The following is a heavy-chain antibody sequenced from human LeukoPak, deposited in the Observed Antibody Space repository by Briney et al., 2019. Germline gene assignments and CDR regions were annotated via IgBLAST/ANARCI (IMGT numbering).Heavy chain of an antibody. V-gene: IGHV3-30*02. D-gene: IGHD1-20*01. CDR3: ANIRLGITKGVRVDY. Sequence: GGSLRLSCVASGFTFSSSGMHWVRQAPGKGLDWVAFIRYDGTGTWYADSVKGQFIISKDNSKNTVELQMTRVTDEDTALYYCANIRLGITKGVRVDYWGQGTLVTVSS. CDR2: IRYDGTGT. J-gene: IGHJ4*01. CDR1: GFTFSSSG.